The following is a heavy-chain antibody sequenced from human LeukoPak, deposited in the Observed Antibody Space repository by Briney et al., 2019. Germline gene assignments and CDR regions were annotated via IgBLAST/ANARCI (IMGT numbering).Heavy chain of an antibody. CDR2: IYSGGST. Sequence: GGSLRLSCAASGFTVSSTYMSWVRQAPGKGLEWVSVIYSGGSTYYADSVKGRFTISRDNSKNTLWLQVNSLRAEDTAVYYCAKASARWGQGTLVTVSS. J-gene: IGHJ4*02. CDR1: GFTVSSTY. CDR3: AKASAR. V-gene: IGHV3-53*01.